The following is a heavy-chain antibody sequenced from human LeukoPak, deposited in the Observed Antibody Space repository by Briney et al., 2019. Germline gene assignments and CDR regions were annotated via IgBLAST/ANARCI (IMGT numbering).Heavy chain of an antibody. CDR2: ISSRGSTM. J-gene: IGHJ5*02. CDR3: ASYYYTSGTVDP. V-gene: IGHV3-48*03. D-gene: IGHD3-10*01. Sequence: GGSLRLSCAASGFSLSRHGMIWVRQAPGKGLEWVSYISSRGSTMYYADSVKGRFTISRDNAKNSLYLQMNSLRAEDTAVYYCASYYYTSGTVDPWGQGTLVTVSS. CDR1: GFSLSRHG.